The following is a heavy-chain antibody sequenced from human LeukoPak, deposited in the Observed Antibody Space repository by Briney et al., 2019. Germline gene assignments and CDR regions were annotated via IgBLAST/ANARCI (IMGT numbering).Heavy chain of an antibody. CDR1: GFTFSDYY. CDR3: ARDKEWPTPYYMDV. J-gene: IGHJ6*03. CDR2: ISSTGSAI. Sequence: PGGSLRLSCAASGFTFSDYYMTWIRQAPGEGLEWVSYISSTGSAIYYADSVKGRFTISRDNAKNSLYLQMNSLRAEDTAVYYCARDKEWPTPYYMDVWGKGTTVTVSS. D-gene: IGHD3-3*01. V-gene: IGHV3-11*04.